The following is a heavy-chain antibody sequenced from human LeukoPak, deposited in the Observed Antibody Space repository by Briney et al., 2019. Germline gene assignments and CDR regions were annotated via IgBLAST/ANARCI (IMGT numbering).Heavy chain of an antibody. CDR2: INHSGST. Sequence: SETLSLTCAVYGGSFSGYYWSWIRRPPGKGLEWIGEINHSGSTNYNPSLKSRVTISVDTSKNQFSLKLSSVTAADTAVYYCARGRGYCSSTSCYSYYVWGQGTLVTVSS. D-gene: IGHD2-2*02. CDR1: GGSFSGYY. J-gene: IGHJ4*02. CDR3: ARGRGYCSSTSCYSYYV. V-gene: IGHV4-34*01.